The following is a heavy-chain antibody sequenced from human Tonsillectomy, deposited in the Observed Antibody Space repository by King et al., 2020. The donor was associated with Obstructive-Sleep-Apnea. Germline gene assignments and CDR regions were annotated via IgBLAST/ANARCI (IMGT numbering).Heavy chain of an antibody. CDR2: IAPDGGTK. V-gene: IGHV3-30-3*01. CDR3: ARSPPRRVGGYDS. Sequence: VQLVESGGGVVQPGRCLRLSCAASGLTFNPYPVHLVLQAPGKGLEWGALIAPDGGTKFYADSVMGRFTIPRDNSKNTLYLHMNSLRTEDTAVYYCARSPPRRVGGYDSWGQGTLVTVSS. CDR1: GLTFNPYP. J-gene: IGHJ4*02. D-gene: IGHD3-10*01.